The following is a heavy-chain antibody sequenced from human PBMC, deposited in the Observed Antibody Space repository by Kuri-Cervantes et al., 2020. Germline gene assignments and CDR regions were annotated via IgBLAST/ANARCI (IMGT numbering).Heavy chain of an antibody. D-gene: IGHD6-19*01. J-gene: IGHJ4*02. CDR3: ARGVGTQWPPQ. CDR1: GFIFSSYW. CDR2: IKQDGSVK. Sequence: GESLKISCAASGFIFSSYWMSWVRQAPGKGLERVADIKQDGSVKYYVDSVKGRFTISRDNARNSLYLQMNSLRVEDTAVYYCARGVGTQWPPQWGQGTLVTVSS. V-gene: IGHV3-7*01.